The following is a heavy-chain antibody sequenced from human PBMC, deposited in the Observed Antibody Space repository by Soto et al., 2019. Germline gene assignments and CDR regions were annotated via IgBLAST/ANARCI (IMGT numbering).Heavy chain of an antibody. Sequence: ASVKVSCKVSGYTLAELSMHWVRQAPGKGLEWVGGFDPEGGETIYAQKFQGRVTMTEDTSTDTAYMELSSLRSEDTAVYYCATDIAAAGTANYWGQGTLVTVSS. J-gene: IGHJ4*02. D-gene: IGHD6-13*01. V-gene: IGHV1-24*01. CDR2: FDPEGGET. CDR1: GYTLAELS. CDR3: ATDIAAAGTANY.